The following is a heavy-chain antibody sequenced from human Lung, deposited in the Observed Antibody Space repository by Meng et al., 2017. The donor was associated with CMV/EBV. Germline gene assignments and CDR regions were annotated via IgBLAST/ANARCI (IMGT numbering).Heavy chain of an antibody. D-gene: IGHD2-2*01. CDR1: SSYS. Sequence: SSYSLSWVRQAPGQGLEWMGRIIPVRGITNYAQKFRGRVTITADRSTSTFYMELSSLRSEDTAMYYCAREQYCSNTNCFNWFDSWAQGTLVTVSS. CDR2: IIPVRGIT. CDR3: AREQYCSNTNCFNWFDS. V-gene: IGHV1-69*04. J-gene: IGHJ5*01.